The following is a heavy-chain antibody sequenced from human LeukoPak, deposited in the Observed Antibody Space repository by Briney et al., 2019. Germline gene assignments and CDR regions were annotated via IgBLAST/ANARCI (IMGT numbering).Heavy chain of an antibody. CDR1: GFTFGDYA. V-gene: IGHV3-21*01. J-gene: IGHJ4*02. CDR2: ISSSSSYI. CDR3: AREDY. Sequence: PGRSLRLSCTASGFTFGDYAMSWVRQAPGKGLEWVSSISSSSSYIYYADSVKGRFTISRDNAKNSLYLQMNSLRAEDTAVYYCAREDYWGQGTLVTVSS.